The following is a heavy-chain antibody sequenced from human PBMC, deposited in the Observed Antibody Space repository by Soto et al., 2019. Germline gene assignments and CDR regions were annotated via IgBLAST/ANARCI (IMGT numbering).Heavy chain of an antibody. J-gene: IGHJ5*02. CDR2: ISAYNGNT. Sequence: ASVKVSCKASGYTFTSYGISWVRQAPGQGLEWMGWISAYNGNTNYAQKLQGRVTMTTDTSTSTAYRELRSLRSDDTAAYYCARDTIVGATTAGWFEPWGQGTLVTVSS. CDR1: GYTFTSYG. CDR3: ARDTIVGATTAGWFEP. V-gene: IGHV1-18*01. D-gene: IGHD1-26*01.